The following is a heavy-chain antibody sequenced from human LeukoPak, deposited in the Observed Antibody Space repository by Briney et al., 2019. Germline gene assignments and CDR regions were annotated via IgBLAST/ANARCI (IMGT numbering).Heavy chain of an antibody. CDR2: IVVGSGNT. Sequence: GASVNVSCKASGFTFTSSAVQWVRQARGQRREWIGWIVVGSGNTNYAQKFQERVTITRDMSTSTAYMELSSVKSEDTAVYYCAVHVDTAMVGAAYYFDYWGQGTLVTVSS. J-gene: IGHJ4*02. D-gene: IGHD5-18*01. CDR3: AVHVDTAMVGAAYYFDY. CDR1: GFTFTSSA. V-gene: IGHV1-58*01.